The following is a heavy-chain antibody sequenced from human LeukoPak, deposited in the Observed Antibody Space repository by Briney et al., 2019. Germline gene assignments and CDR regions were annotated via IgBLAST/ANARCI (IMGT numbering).Heavy chain of an antibody. Sequence: SVKVSCKASGGTFSSYAISWVRQAPGQGLEWMGGIIPIFGTANYAQESQGRVTITTDEPTSTAYMELSSLRSEDTAVYYCARGGNSGTFDYWGQGTLVTVSS. CDR3: ARGGNSGTFDY. D-gene: IGHD4-23*01. CDR1: GGTFSSYA. CDR2: IIPIFGTA. V-gene: IGHV1-69*05. J-gene: IGHJ4*02.